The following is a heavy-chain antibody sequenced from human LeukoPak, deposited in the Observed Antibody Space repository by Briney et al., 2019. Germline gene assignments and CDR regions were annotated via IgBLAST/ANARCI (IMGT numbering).Heavy chain of an antibody. CDR3: ARVRDRSSYFYDLDY. Sequence: SETLSLTCTVSGGSISSYYWSWIRQPPGKGLEWIGCIHYSGSTNYNPSLKSRVTISVDTSKNQFSLKLSSVTAADTAIYYCARVRDRSSYFYDLDYWGQGTLVTVSS. J-gene: IGHJ4*02. V-gene: IGHV4-59*01. CDR1: GGSISSYY. D-gene: IGHD3-22*01. CDR2: IHYSGST.